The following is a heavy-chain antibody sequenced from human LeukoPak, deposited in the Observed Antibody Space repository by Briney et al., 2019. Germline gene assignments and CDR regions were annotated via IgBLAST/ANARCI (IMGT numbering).Heavy chain of an antibody. Sequence: SETLSLTCTVSGGSISSYYWSWIRKPPGKGLEWIGYIYYSGSTNYNPSLKSRVTISVDTSKNQFSLKLSSVTAADTAVYYCARGENYYDSSGYYKLDYWGQGTLVTVSS. V-gene: IGHV4-59*01. CDR2: IYYSGST. D-gene: IGHD3-22*01. CDR3: ARGENYYDSSGYYKLDY. J-gene: IGHJ4*02. CDR1: GGSISSYY.